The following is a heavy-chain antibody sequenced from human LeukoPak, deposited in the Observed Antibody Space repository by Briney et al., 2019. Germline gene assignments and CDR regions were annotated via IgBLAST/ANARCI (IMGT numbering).Heavy chain of an antibody. V-gene: IGHV3-23*01. J-gene: IGHJ4*02. Sequence: GGSLRLSCAASGFTFSSYAMSWVRQAPGKGLEWVSAISGSGGSTYYADSVKGRFTISRDNSKNTLYLQMNSPRAEDTAVYYCAKVRYGSWYYFDYWGQGTLVTVSS. D-gene: IGHD6-13*01. CDR1: GFTFSSYA. CDR3: AKVRYGSWYYFDY. CDR2: ISGSGGST.